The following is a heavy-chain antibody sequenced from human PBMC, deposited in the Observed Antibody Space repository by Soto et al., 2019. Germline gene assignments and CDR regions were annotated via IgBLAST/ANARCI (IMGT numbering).Heavy chain of an antibody. CDR3: AKFAGIVVVVATVSAPLDY. CDR1: GFTFNNYA. J-gene: IGHJ4*02. Sequence: EVQLLESGGGLVQPGGSLRLSCAASGFTFNNYAMTWVRQAPGKGLEWVSGISGGGGRTYYADSVKGRFTVSRDISTNTLYLQMDSLIAEDTALYYCAKFAGIVVVVATVSAPLDYWGQGTLVTVSS. D-gene: IGHD2-15*01. CDR2: ISGGGGRT. V-gene: IGHV3-23*01.